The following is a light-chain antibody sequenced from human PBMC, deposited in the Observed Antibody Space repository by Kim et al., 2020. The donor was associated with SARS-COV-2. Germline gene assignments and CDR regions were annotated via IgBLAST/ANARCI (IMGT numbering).Light chain of an antibody. CDR2: DAS. CDR3: QQRSNWPGT. J-gene: IGKJ1*01. CDR1: QSVSSY. Sequence: EIVLTQSPATLSLSSGETATLSCRASQSVSSYLAWYQQKPGQAPRLLIYDASNRATGIPARFSGSGSVTDFTLTISSLEPEDFAVYYCQQRSNWPGTFGQGTKVDIK. V-gene: IGKV3-11*01.